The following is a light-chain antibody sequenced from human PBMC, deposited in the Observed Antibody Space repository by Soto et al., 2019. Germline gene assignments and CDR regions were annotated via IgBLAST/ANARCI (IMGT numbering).Light chain of an antibody. CDR1: QSVNLN. Sequence: EIMMTQSPGPLSVSPGEGATLSCTASQSVNLNLAWDQQKPGQPPRLLLYGASTRAAGIPVRFHGSGSGTEFTLTISSLQSEDSAVYFCHQYNSCTRCTFGPGTKVEIK. J-gene: IGKJ3*01. CDR2: GAS. V-gene: IGKV3-15*01. CDR3: HQYNSCTRCT.